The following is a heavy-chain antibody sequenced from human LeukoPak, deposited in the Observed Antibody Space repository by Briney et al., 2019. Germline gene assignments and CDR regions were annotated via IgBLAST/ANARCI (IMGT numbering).Heavy chain of an antibody. V-gene: IGHV3-74*01. CDR3: AKDLDTHYWRGSWFDP. CDR1: GFTFSSYW. D-gene: IGHD3-3*01. Sequence: PGGSLRLSCAASGFTFSSYWMHWVRQAPGKGLVWVSRINSDGSTTNYADSVKGRFTISRDNAKNTLYLQMNSLRAEDTAVYYCAKDLDTHYWRGSWFDPWGQGTLVTVSS. CDR2: INSDGSTT. J-gene: IGHJ5*02.